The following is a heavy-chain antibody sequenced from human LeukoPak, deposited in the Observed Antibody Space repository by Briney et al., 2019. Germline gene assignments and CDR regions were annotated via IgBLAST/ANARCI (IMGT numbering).Heavy chain of an antibody. CDR3: ARQGYADFSSRPFDY. D-gene: IGHD4-17*01. J-gene: IGHJ4*02. CDR2: VYYSGNT. V-gene: IGHV4-38-2*02. CDR1: GFSLSSGYY. Sequence: SETLSLTCTVSGFSLSSGYYWGWIRQPPGKGLEWIGSVYYSGNTYYNPSLKSRVTISVDTSKNQFSLKLRSVTAADTAMYYCARQGYADFSSRPFDYWGQGTLVTVST.